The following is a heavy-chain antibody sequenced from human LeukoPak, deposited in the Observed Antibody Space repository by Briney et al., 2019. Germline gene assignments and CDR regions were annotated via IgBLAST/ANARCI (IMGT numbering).Heavy chain of an antibody. J-gene: IGHJ4*02. CDR2: ISGSGATT. D-gene: IGHD2-15*01. CDR3: ASRDTCSGDTCYGLAY. Sequence: GGSLRLSCAASGFTFYSYAMSWVRQAPGKGLEWVSVISGSGATTYYADSVKGRFTISRDNPKSTLYLQMNSLRAEDTAVYYCASRDTCSGDTCYGLAYWGQGTLVTVSS. V-gene: IGHV3-23*01. CDR1: GFTFYSYA.